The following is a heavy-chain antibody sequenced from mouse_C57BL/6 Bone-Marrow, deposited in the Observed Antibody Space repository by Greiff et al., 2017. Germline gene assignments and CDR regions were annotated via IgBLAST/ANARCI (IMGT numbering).Heavy chain of an antibody. CDR2: IDPETGGT. V-gene: IGHV1-15*01. CDR1: GYTFTDYE. D-gene: IGHD1-1*01. Sequence: VQLQQSGAELVRPGASVTLSCKASGYTFTDYEMHWVKQTPVHGLEWIGAIDPETGGTAYNQKFKGTAILTADKYSSTAYMELRSLTSEDSAVYYCTRVLRGFAYWGQGTLVTVSA. CDR3: TRVLRGFAY. J-gene: IGHJ3*01.